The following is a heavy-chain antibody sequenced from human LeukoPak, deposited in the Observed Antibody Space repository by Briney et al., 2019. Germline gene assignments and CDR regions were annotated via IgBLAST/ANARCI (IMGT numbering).Heavy chain of an antibody. J-gene: IGHJ6*03. D-gene: IGHD2-15*01. CDR1: GFTVSSNS. Sequence: GGSLRLSCTVSGFTVSSNSMSWFRQAPGKGLEWVGFIRSKAYGGTTEYAASVKGRFTISRDDSKSIAYLQMNSLKTEDTAVYYCTRDYSTPTGVHYYYYYMDVWGKGTTVTVSS. CDR2: IRSKAYGGTT. CDR3: TRDYSTPTGVHYYYYYMDV. V-gene: IGHV3-49*03.